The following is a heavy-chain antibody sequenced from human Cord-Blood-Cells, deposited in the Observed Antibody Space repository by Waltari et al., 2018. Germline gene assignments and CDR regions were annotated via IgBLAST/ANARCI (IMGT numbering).Heavy chain of an antibody. J-gene: IGHJ4*02. D-gene: IGHD1-26*01. Sequence: QLQLQASGPGLVKPSETLSLTCTVSGGSISSSSYYWGWIRQPPGKGLEWIGSIYYSGSTYYNPSLKSRVTISVDTSKNQFSLKLSSVTAADTAVYYCARRDIVGATDYWGQGTLVTVSS. CDR3: ARRDIVGATDY. CDR2: IYYSGST. V-gene: IGHV4-39*01. CDR1: GGSISSSSYY.